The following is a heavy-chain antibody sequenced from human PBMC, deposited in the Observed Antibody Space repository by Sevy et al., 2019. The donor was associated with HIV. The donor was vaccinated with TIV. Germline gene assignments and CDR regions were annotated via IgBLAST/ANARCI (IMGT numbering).Heavy chain of an antibody. D-gene: IGHD4-17*01. CDR2: ISSSSDTI. J-gene: IGHJ6*02. CDR1: GFSLSDYY. CDR3: ASDHVKDGDLGDYYYYAMDV. Sequence: GGSLRLSCAASGFSLSDYYMTWIRQAPGKGLQWISYISSSSDTIYYADSVKGRFTISRDNAKDSLYLQMNSLRAEDTAVYYCASDHVKDGDLGDYYYYAMDVWGQGTTVTVSS. V-gene: IGHV3-11*01.